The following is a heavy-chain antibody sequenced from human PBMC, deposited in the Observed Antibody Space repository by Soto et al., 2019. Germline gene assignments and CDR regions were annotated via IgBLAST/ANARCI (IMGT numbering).Heavy chain of an antibody. CDR1: GFIFSTYA. Sequence: PGGSLRLSCAASGFIFSTYAMNWVRQAPGKGLECVSAISNTGGSTFYAESVRGRFTISRDNSINTLYLQMTSLRTEDTAVYYCAHPRGYGVFDAVDIWGQGTMVTV. V-gene: IGHV3-23*01. D-gene: IGHD4-17*01. CDR3: AHPRGYGVFDAVDI. J-gene: IGHJ3*02. CDR2: ISNTGGST.